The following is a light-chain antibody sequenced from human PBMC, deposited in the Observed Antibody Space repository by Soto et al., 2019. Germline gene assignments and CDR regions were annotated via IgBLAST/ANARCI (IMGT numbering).Light chain of an antibody. CDR3: QQYNNWPPWT. V-gene: IGKV3-11*01. CDR2: DAS. CDR1: QSVSSY. J-gene: IGKJ1*01. Sequence: EIVLTQSPATLSLSPGERATLSCRASQSVSSYLAWYQQKPGQAPRLLIYDASNRATGIPARFSGSASGTDFTLTISSLEPEDFAVYYCQQYNNWPPWTFGQGTKVEIK.